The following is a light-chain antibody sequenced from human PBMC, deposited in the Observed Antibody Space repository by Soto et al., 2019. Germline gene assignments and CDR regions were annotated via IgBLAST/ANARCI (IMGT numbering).Light chain of an antibody. CDR3: QLATSFPLIT. J-gene: IGKJ5*01. Sequence: DIQMTQSPSSLSASVGDRVTITCRAGQSILNYLSWYQLKPGKAPRLLMYGAASLQSGVPSRFSGSGSGTDFTLTISGLLPEDFATYYCQLATSFPLITFGQGTRLEIK. CDR2: GAA. CDR1: QSILNY. V-gene: IGKV1-39*01.